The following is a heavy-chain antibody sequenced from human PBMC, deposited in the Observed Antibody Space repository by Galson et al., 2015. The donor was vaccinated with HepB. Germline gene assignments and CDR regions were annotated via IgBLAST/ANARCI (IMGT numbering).Heavy chain of an antibody. CDR1: GGSISSYY. V-gene: IGHV4-59*08. CDR2: IYSSGST. D-gene: IGHD5-12*01. Sequence: SETLSLTCTVSGGSISSYYWSWIRQPPGKGLEWIGYIYSSGSTNYNPSLKSRVIISRDTSMNQFSLKLNSVTAADTAVYYCARQGYTGYEPFGYWGQGILVVVSS. J-gene: IGHJ4*02. CDR3: ARQGYTGYEPFGY.